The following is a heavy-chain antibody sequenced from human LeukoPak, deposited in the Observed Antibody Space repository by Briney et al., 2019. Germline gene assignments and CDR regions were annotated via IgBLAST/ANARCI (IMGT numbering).Heavy chain of an antibody. CDR3: AKEGDVDTAYGNYYYYMDV. V-gene: IGHV3-7*01. Sequence: GGSLRLSCAASGFTFSSYWMSWVRQAPGKGLEWVANIKQDGSEKYYVDSVKGRFTISRDNAKNSLYLQMNSLRAEDTAVYYCAKEGDVDTAYGNYYYYMDVWGKGTTVTVSS. J-gene: IGHJ6*03. CDR2: IKQDGSEK. CDR1: GFTFSSYW. D-gene: IGHD5-18*01.